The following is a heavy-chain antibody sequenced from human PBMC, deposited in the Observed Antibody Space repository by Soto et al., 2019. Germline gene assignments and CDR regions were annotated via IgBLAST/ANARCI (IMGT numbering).Heavy chain of an antibody. CDR2: IKSKTDGGTT. V-gene: IGHV3-15*01. Sequence: GGSLRLSCAASGFTFSNAWMSWVRQAPGKGLEWVGRIKSKTDGGTTDYAAPVKGRFTISRDDSKNTLYLQMNSLKTEDTAVHYCTTDQPYDYVWGSYRYFNVRNYYYGMDVWGQGTTVTVSS. D-gene: IGHD3-16*02. CDR3: TTDQPYDYVWGSYRYFNVRNYYYGMDV. CDR1: GFTFSNAW. J-gene: IGHJ6*02.